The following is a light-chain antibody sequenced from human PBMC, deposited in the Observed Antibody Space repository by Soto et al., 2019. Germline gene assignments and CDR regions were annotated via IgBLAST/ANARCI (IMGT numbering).Light chain of an antibody. Sequence: EIVLTQSPGTLSLSPGERATLSCRASQNIYSYLAWYQQKPGQAPRLLIYGASTRAAGVPARFSGSGSGTDFTLTISSLQSEDFAVYYCQQYNNWPPYTFGQGTKVDIK. CDR3: QQYNNWPPYT. CDR1: QNIYSY. CDR2: GAS. V-gene: IGKV3-15*01. J-gene: IGKJ2*01.